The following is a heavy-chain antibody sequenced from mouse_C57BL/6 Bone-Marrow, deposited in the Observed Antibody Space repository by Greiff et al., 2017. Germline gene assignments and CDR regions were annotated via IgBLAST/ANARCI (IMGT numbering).Heavy chain of an antibody. Sequence: VQLQQSGAELVRPGASVKLSCTASGFNIKDDSMHWVKQRPEQGLEWIGWIDPENGDTEYASKFQGKATITVDTSSNTAYLQLSSLTSEDTAVYYCTPYYSLDYWGQGTTLTVSS. D-gene: IGHD2-12*01. CDR2: IDPENGDT. V-gene: IGHV14-4*01. J-gene: IGHJ2*01. CDR3: TPYYSLDY. CDR1: GFNIKDDS.